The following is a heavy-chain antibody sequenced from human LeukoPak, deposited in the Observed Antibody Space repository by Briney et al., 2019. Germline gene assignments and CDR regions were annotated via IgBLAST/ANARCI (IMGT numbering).Heavy chain of an antibody. CDR3: ARVRVGTTTRGIYYYGMDV. J-gene: IGHJ6*02. V-gene: IGHV4-34*01. D-gene: IGHD1-26*01. CDR2: LNHSGTA. Sequence: SETLSLTCAVYGGSFRGYYWSWIRQPPGKGPEWIGELNHSGTANYNPSLKSRITISLDTSKNQLSLNLSSVTAADTAVYYCARVRVGTTTRGIYYYGMDVWGQGTTATVSS. CDR1: GGSFRGYY.